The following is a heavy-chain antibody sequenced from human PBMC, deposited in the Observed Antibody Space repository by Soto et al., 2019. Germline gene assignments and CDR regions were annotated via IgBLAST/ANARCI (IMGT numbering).Heavy chain of an antibody. CDR2: INPNNGAT. Sequence: QVQLVQSGAEVKKPGASVKVFCKAPRYIFTAYFMHWVRQAPGQGLEWMGWINPNNGATHYGLSFQGRVTMTRAKSTSTAYVELSSLRSDDTAVYYCASHDPGARFDPWGQGTLAIVSS. CDR1: RYIFTAYF. CDR3: ASHDPGARFDP. V-gene: IGHV1-2*02. J-gene: IGHJ5*02. D-gene: IGHD1-1*01.